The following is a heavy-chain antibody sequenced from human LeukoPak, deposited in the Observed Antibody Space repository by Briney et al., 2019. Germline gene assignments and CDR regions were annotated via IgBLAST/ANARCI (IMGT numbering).Heavy chain of an antibody. Sequence: PSETLSLTCTVSGGSISSSSYYWGWIRQPPGKGLEWIGSIYYSGSTYYNPSLKSRVTISVDTSKNQFSLKLSSVTAADTAVYYCARGDYYGSGSYYQVFWGQGTMVTVSS. CDR1: GGSISSSSYY. D-gene: IGHD3-10*01. V-gene: IGHV4-39*07. CDR3: ARGDYYGSGSYYQVF. J-gene: IGHJ3*01. CDR2: IYYSGST.